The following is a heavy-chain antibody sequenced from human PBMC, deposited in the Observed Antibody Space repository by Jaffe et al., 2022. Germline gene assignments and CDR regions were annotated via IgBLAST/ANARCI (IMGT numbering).Heavy chain of an antibody. V-gene: IGHV3-74*01. CDR3: ARDGYGTYDY. Sequence: EVQLVESGGGLVQPGGSLRLSCAASGFTFSTYSMHWVRQTPGKGLVYVSFINNDGSSSLYADSVRGRLTISRDNAKNTLYLQMNSLRAEDTAVYYCARDGYGTYDYWGQGTLVTVSS. J-gene: IGHJ4*02. CDR2: INNDGSSS. CDR1: GFTFSTYS. D-gene: IGHD5-18*01.